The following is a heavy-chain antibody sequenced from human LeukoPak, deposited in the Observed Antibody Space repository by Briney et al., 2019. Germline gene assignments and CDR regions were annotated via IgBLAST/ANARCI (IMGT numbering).Heavy chain of an antibody. CDR3: ERDGNFDF. CDR2: ISPYNGNT. J-gene: IGHJ4*02. Sequence: ASVKVSCKASGYTFTSFGISWVRQAPGQGLEWMGWISPYNGNTNYPQKVQGRITVTTDTSTSTAYMELRSLRSDDTAVYYCERDGNFDFWGQGTLVTVSS. V-gene: IGHV1-18*01. CDR1: GYTFTSFG. D-gene: IGHD1-1*01.